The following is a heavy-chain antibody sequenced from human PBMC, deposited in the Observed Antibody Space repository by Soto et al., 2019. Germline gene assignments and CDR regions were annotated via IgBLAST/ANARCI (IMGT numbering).Heavy chain of an antibody. D-gene: IGHD6-19*01. CDR3: AREVRSGWYPYYYYYGMDV. J-gene: IGHJ6*02. CDR2: IKQDGSEK. Sequence: PGWSLRLSCASSVFTFISYWMSWVRQAPGKGLEWVANIKQDGSEKYYVDSVKGRFTISRDNAKNSLYLQMNSLRAEDTAVYYCAREVRSGWYPYYYYYGMDVWGQGTTVTVSS. V-gene: IGHV3-7*03. CDR1: VFTFISYW.